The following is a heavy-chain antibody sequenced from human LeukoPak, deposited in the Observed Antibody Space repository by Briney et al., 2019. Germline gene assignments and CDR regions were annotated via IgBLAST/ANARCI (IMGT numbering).Heavy chain of an antibody. Sequence: ASVKVSCKASGYTFTSYAMNWVRQAPGQGLEWMGWINTNTGNPTYAQGFTGRFVFSLDTSVSTAYLQISSLKAEDTAVYYCARTSSSWYPAYWFDPCGQGTLVTVSS. CDR2: INTNTGNP. D-gene: IGHD6-13*01. CDR3: ARTSSSWYPAYWFDP. J-gene: IGHJ5*02. V-gene: IGHV7-4-1*02. CDR1: GYTFTSYA.